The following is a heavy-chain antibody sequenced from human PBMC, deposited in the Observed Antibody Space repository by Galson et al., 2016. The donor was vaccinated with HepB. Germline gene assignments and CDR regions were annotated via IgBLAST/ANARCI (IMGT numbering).Heavy chain of an antibody. V-gene: IGHV3-20*01. CDR1: GFTLDDYD. D-gene: IGHD1-14*01. Sequence: SLRLSCAASGFTLDDYDMSWVRQAPGKGLEWVSSINWNGGLPGYADSVKGRFTISRDKAKNSLYLQMNSLGAEDTAFYHCARHRVKSVSNEPVLMFDFWGQGTLVTVSS. J-gene: IGHJ5*01. CDR2: INWNGGLP. CDR3: ARHRVKSVSNEPVLMFDF.